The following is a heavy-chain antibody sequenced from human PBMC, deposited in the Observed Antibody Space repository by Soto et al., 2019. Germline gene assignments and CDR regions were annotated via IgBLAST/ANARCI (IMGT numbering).Heavy chain of an antibody. D-gene: IGHD3-10*01. CDR2: IYYSGST. J-gene: IGHJ4*02. V-gene: IGHV4-31*03. CDR1: GFSLSTSGMC. CDR3: ARAECYYGSGSYCDFDY. Sequence: SGPTLVNPTQTLTLTCTFSGFSLSTSGMCVSWIRQHPGKGLVWIGYIYYSGSTYYIPSLKNRVTISVDTSKNQFSLKLSSVTAADTAVYYCARAECYYGSGSYCDFDYWGQGTLVTVSS.